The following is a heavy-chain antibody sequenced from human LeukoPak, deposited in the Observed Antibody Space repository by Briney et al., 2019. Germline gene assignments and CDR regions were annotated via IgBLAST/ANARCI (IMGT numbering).Heavy chain of an antibody. V-gene: IGHV3-7*01. Sequence: GGSLRLSCAASGFSFGNFWMSWVRQAPGKGLEWVAGIKQDGSENYYVDSVKGRFTISRDNSKNTLYLQMGSLRAEDMAVYYCATARWELAGFDYWGQGTLVTVSS. D-gene: IGHD1-26*01. CDR2: IKQDGSEN. CDR3: ATARWELAGFDY. CDR1: GFSFGNFW. J-gene: IGHJ4*02.